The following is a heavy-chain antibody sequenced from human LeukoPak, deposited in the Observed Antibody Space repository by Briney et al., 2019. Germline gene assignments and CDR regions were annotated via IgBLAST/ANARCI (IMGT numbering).Heavy chain of an antibody. D-gene: IGHD3-10*01. CDR3: ATRSGYDAFDM. V-gene: IGHV4-30-2*01. J-gene: IGHJ3*02. CDR1: GGSISSGGHY. Sequence: SQTLSLTCTVSGGSISSGGHYWSWIRQPPGKGLEWIGYIYHSGSTYYNPSLKSRGTISVERSKNQISLKLSSVTAADTAVYYCATRSGYDAFDMWGQGTMVTVSS. CDR2: IYHSGST.